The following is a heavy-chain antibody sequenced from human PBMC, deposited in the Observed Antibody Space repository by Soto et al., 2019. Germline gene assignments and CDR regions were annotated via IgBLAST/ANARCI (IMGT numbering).Heavy chain of an antibody. V-gene: IGHV1-69*01. Sequence: QVQLEQSGAEVKQPGSSVRVSCKTSGGTFSTYAINWVRQAPGQGLEWMGAIITLFGTADYSQKFQGRATITADESTSTAYMELSSLRSDDTAVYFCARPKGTYSSGYYYFDFWGQGTLVTVSS. D-gene: IGHD6-19*01. CDR3: ARPKGTYSSGYYYFDF. CDR2: IITLFGTA. CDR1: GGTFSTYA. J-gene: IGHJ4*02.